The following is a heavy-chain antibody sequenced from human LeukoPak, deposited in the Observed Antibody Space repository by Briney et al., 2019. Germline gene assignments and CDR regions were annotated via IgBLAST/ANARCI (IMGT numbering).Heavy chain of an antibody. CDR3: ARDEAAAAFFDY. V-gene: IGHV4-39*07. D-gene: IGHD6-13*01. Sequence: SETLSLTCTVSGGCISSSSYYWGWIRQPPGKGLEWIGSIYYSGSTYYNPSLKSRVTISVDTSKNQFSLKLSSVTAADTAVYYCARDEAAAAFFDYWGQGTLVTVSS. CDR1: GGCISSSSYY. J-gene: IGHJ4*02. CDR2: IYYSGST.